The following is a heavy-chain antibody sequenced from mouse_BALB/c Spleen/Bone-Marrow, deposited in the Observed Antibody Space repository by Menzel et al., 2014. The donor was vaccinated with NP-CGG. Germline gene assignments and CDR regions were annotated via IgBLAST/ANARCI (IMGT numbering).Heavy chain of an antibody. CDR1: GYTFTDYA. V-gene: IGHV1-67*01. CDR3: ASYGSSYYAMDY. Sequence: VQLQQSGPELVSPGVSVKISCKGSGYTFTDYAMHWVKQSHAKSLEWIGVISTYSGNTNYNQKFKGKATMTVDKSSSTAYMELARLTSEDSAIYYCASYGSSYYAMDYWGQRTSVTVSS. J-gene: IGHJ4*01. D-gene: IGHD1-1*01. CDR2: ISTYSGNT.